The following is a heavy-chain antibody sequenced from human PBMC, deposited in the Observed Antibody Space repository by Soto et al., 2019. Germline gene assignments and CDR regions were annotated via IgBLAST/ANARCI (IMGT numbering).Heavy chain of an antibody. Sequence: EVQLLESGGGLVQPGGSLRLSCAASGFTFSSYAMSWVRQAPGKGLEWVSTISSSGGSTYYADSVKGRFTISRDNSXNXMYRQMNSLRAADTAVYYCAKDGLGAYSYGSYYFDYWGQGTLVTVSS. CDR1: GFTFSSYA. D-gene: IGHD5-18*01. V-gene: IGHV3-23*01. CDR2: ISSSGGST. J-gene: IGHJ4*02. CDR3: AKDGLGAYSYGSYYFDY.